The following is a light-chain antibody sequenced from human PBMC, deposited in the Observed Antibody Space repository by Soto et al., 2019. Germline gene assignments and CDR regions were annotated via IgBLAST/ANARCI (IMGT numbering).Light chain of an antibody. V-gene: IGLV2-14*01. Sequence: QSALTQPASVSGSPGXSITISCTGTSSDVGGYNYVSWYQQHPGKAPKLMIYEVSNRPSGVSNRFSGSKSGNTASLTISGLQAEDEADYYCSSYTSSSTSVVFGGGTKLTVL. CDR2: EVS. J-gene: IGLJ2*01. CDR1: SSDVGGYNY. CDR3: SSYTSSSTSVV.